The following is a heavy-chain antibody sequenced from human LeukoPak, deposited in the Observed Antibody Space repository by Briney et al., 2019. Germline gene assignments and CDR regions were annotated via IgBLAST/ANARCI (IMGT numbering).Heavy chain of an antibody. D-gene: IGHD5-12*01. CDR2: IFYSGHT. J-gene: IGHJ6*03. V-gene: IGHV4-59*11. CDR3: ATCGYSGYDCYYYMDV. Sequence: SETLSLTCTVSGGSITSHSWSWIRQPPGKGLEWIGYIFYSGHTNYTPSLRSRVTISLDTSKNQFSLKLSSVTAADTAVYYCATCGYSGYDCYYYMDVWGKGTTVTVSS. CDR1: GGSITSHS.